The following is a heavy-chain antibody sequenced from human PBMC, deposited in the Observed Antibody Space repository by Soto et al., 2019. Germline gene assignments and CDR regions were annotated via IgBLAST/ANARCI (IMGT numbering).Heavy chain of an antibody. CDR2: ITSSSTYI. CDR3: ARDQPSIAYYFDS. Sequence: EVQLVESGGGLVKPGGSLRLSCAASGFTFSDYSMNWVRQAPGKGLEWVPSITSSSTYIYYADSVEGRFTISRDNAKKSLYLQMNGLTAEDTAVYYCARDQPSIAYYFDSWGQGTLVTVSS. D-gene: IGHD3-3*02. J-gene: IGHJ4*02. V-gene: IGHV3-21*01. CDR1: GFTFSDYS.